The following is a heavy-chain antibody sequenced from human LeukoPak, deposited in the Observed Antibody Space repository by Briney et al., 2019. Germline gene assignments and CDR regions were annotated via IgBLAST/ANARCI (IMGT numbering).Heavy chain of an antibody. CDR1: GYTFTGYY. Sequence: ASVKVSCKASGYTFTGYYIHCVRQAPGQGLECVGWINPNSGGTNYAQKFQGRVTMTRDTSISTAYMELSRLRSDDTAVYYCARGGSGSYFSWLDPWGQGTLVTVSS. V-gene: IGHV1-2*02. CDR2: INPNSGGT. CDR3: ARGGSGSYFSWLDP. D-gene: IGHD3-10*01. J-gene: IGHJ5*02.